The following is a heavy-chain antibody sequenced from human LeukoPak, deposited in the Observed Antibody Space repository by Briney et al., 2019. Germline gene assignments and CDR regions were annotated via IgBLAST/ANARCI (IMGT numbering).Heavy chain of an antibody. CDR2: INPNSGGT. V-gene: IGHV1-2*02. CDR3: ARGTRADEYSSSSGWFDP. D-gene: IGHD6-6*01. J-gene: IGHJ5*02. Sequence: ASVKVSCKASGYTFTGHYMHWVRQAPGQGLEWMGWINPNSGGTNYAQKFQGRVTMTRDTSISTAYMELSRLRSDDTAVYYCARGTRADEYSSSSGWFDPWGQGTLVTVSS. CDR1: GYTFTGHY.